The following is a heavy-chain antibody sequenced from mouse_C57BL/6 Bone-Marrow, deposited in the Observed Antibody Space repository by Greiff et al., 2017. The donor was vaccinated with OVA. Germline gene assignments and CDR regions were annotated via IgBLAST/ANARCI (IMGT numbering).Heavy chain of an antibody. V-gene: IGHV14-4*01. D-gene: IGHD1-1*01. CDR3: TTVYYYGSSWDY. CDR1: GFNIKDDY. J-gene: IGHJ2*01. CDR2: IDPENGDT. Sequence: EVKLVESGAELVRPGASVKLSCTASGFNIKDDYMHWVKQRPEQGLEWIGWIDPENGDTEYASKFQGKATITADTSSNTAYLQLSSLTSEDTAVYYCTTVYYYGSSWDYWGQGTTLTVSS.